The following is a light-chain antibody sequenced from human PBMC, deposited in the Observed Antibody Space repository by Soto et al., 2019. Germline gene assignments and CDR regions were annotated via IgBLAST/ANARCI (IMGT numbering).Light chain of an antibody. V-gene: IGLV8-61*01. CDR3: VLYMGSGIWV. CDR2: TTN. J-gene: IGLJ3*02. CDR1: SGSVSPSYY. Sequence: QTVVTQEPSFSVSPGGTVTLTCGLSSGSVSPSYYPGWFQQTPGQAPRALIYTTNTRSSGVPDRFSGSILGNKAALTITGAQADDESDYYCVLYMGSGIWVFGGGTKRTVL.